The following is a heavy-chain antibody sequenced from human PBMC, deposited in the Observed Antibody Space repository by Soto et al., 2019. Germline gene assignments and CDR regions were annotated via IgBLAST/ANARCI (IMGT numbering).Heavy chain of an antibody. D-gene: IGHD3-10*01. V-gene: IGHV4-30-2*01. J-gene: IGHJ5*02. CDR1: GGSITSGNSYS. Sequence: QLQLQESGPGLVKPSETLSLTCAVSGGSITSGNSYSWAWIRQPPGRGLEWIGSISQTGATSYNPSLKSRVSVSFDKSKNQFSLRLSSVTAADMAVYYCARAVSPYFGTWFDPWGQGTLVTVSS. CDR3: ARAVSPYFGTWFDP. CDR2: ISQTGAT.